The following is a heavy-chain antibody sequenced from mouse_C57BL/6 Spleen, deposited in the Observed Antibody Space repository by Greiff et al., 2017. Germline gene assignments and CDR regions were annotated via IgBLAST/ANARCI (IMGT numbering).Heavy chain of an antibody. Sequence: EVKLMESGGGLVKPGGSLKLSCAASGFTFSDYGMHWVRQAPEKGLEWVAYISSGSSTIYYADTVKGRFTISRDNAKNTLFLQMTSLRSEDTAMYYCARSFLPGYALDYWGQGTSVTVSS. J-gene: IGHJ4*01. V-gene: IGHV5-17*01. CDR3: ARSFLPGYALDY. CDR1: GFTFSDYG. CDR2: ISSGSSTI.